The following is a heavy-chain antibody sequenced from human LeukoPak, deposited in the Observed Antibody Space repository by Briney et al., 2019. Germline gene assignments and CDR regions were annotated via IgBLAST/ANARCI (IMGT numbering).Heavy chain of an antibody. Sequence: GASVKVSCKASGYTFTSYAMNWVRQAPGQGLEWMGWINTNTGNPTYAQGFTGRFVFSLATSVSTAYLQISSLKAEDTAVYYCARRPYCTNGVCYGELGFDPWGQGTLVTVSS. CDR1: GYTFTSYA. D-gene: IGHD2-8*01. CDR2: INTNTGNP. J-gene: IGHJ5*02. V-gene: IGHV7-4-1*02. CDR3: ARRPYCTNGVCYGELGFDP.